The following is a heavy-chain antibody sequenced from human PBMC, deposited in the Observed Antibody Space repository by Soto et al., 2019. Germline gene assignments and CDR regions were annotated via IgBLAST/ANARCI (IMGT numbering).Heavy chain of an antibody. J-gene: IGHJ4*02. CDR1: NASISSGDYY. V-gene: IGHV4-30-4*01. CDR3: ARASYETSTYYLDY. Sequence: QVQLQESGPGLVKPSQTLSLTCTVSNASISSGDYYWTWIPQPPGKGLEWIGSIYYTGNTYYNPSLNSRVTISVDTSNNQFSLKLSSVTAADTAVYYCARASYETSTYYLDYWGQGTLVTVSS. CDR2: IYYTGNT. D-gene: IGHD5-18*01.